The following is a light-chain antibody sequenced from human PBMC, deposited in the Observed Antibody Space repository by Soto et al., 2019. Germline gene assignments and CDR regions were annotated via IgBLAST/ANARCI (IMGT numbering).Light chain of an antibody. J-gene: IGKJ5*01. Sequence: EIVMTQSPATLSVSPGERATLSCRASQSVSSNLAWYQQKPGQAPRLLIYGASTRATGIPARFSGSGSGTEFTLTISSLQSEYFAVYYCQQYNNWLSGFGQGTRLEIK. CDR1: QSVSSN. CDR3: QQYNNWLSG. V-gene: IGKV3-15*01. CDR2: GAS.